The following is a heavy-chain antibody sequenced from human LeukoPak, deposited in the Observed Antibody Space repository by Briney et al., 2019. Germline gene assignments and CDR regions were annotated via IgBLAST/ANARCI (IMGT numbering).Heavy chain of an antibody. CDR1: GGSISSGGYY. CDR3: ARGSWPHYFDY. V-gene: IGHV4-31*03. D-gene: IGHD6-13*01. Sequence: SETLSLTCTVSGGSISSGGYYWSWIRQHPGKGLEWIGYIYYGGSTYYNPSLKSRVTISVDTSKNQFSLKLSSVTAADTAVYYCARGSWPHYFDYWGQGTLVTVSS. J-gene: IGHJ4*02. CDR2: IYYGGST.